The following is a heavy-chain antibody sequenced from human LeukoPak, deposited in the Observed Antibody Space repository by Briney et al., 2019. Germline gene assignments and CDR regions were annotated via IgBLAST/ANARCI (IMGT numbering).Heavy chain of an antibody. J-gene: IGHJ6*03. V-gene: IGHV1-69*05. CDR2: IIPIFGTA. Sequence: SVKVSCKASGGTFSSYAISWVRQAPGQGLEWMGGIIPIFGTANYAQKFQGRVTITTDESTSTAYMELSSLRSEDTAVYYCSLIAAAGTGPYYYYYMDVWGKGTTVTVSS. CDR1: GGTFSSYA. CDR3: SLIAAAGTGPYYYYYMDV. D-gene: IGHD6-13*01.